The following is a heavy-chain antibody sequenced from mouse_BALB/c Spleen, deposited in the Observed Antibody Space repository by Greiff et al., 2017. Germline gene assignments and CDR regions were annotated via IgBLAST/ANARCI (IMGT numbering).Heavy chain of an antibody. D-gene: IGHD1-1*01. CDR3: ARDSSFFAY. J-gene: IGHJ3*01. Sequence: DVKLVESGGGLVQPGGSLRLSCATSGFTFTDYYMSWVRQPPGKALEWLGFIRNKANGYTTEYSASVKGRFTISRDNSQSILYLQMNTLRAEDSATYYCARDSSFFAYWGQGTLVTVSA. V-gene: IGHV7-3*02. CDR2: IRNKANGYTT. CDR1: GFTFTDYY.